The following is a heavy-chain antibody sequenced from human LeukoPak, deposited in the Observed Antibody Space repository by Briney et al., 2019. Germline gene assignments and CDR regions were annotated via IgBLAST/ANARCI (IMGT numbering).Heavy chain of an antibody. V-gene: IGHV3-20*04. CDR1: AFTFDDYG. D-gene: IGHD3-22*01. Sequence: GGSLRLSCAASAFTFDDYGMSWVRQAPGKGLEWVSGISWNGGSTAYVDSVKGRFTISRDNAKNSLYMQMNRLRAEDTALYYCARSYASGYYYVGAGYWGQGTLVTVSS. J-gene: IGHJ4*02. CDR3: ARSYASGYYYVGAGY. CDR2: ISWNGGST.